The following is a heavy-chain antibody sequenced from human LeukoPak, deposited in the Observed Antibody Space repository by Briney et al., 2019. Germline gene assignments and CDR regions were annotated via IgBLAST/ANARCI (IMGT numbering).Heavy chain of an antibody. CDR2: IRSNGGGP. J-gene: IGHJ3*02. Sequence: PGGSLRLSCAASGFTFSNYAMTWVRQAPGKGLEWVSSIRSNGGGPFYADSVKGRFTISRDNFENMLFLQMNSLRADDAAVYYCAKDQIGVLPDALDIWGQGTMVSVSS. V-gene: IGHV3-23*01. CDR1: GFTFSNYA. CDR3: AKDQIGVLPDALDI. D-gene: IGHD3-10*01.